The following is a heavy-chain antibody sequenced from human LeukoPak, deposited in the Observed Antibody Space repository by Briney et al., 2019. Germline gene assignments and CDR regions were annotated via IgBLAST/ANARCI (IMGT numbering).Heavy chain of an antibody. CDR1: GDSISRSTHY. V-gene: IGHV4-39*02. D-gene: IGHD6-25*01. Sequence: LETLSLTCTVSGDSISRSTHYWAWIRQPPGKGLEWIGSVYYGRSPYFNPSLESRATISVDTSKNHFSLKMSSVTAADTAVYYCARSSGTGTFSYWGQGTLVTVSS. J-gene: IGHJ4*02. CDR2: VYYGRSP. CDR3: ARSSGTGTFSY.